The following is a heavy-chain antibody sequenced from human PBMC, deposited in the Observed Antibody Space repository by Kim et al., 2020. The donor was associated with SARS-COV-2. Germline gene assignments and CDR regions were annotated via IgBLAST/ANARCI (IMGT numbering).Heavy chain of an antibody. Sequence: GGSLRLSCAASGFTFTSYAMHWVRQAPGKGLEWVAVISYDGSEKYYADTVRGRFTISRDNSRNTLYLQMDSLRAEDTAMYYCARELAGLDYLGDWGQGTLVTVSS. CDR1: GFTFTSYA. V-gene: IGHV3-30*04. D-gene: IGHD3-10*01. CDR2: ISYDGSEK. J-gene: IGHJ4*02. CDR3: ARELAGLDYLGD.